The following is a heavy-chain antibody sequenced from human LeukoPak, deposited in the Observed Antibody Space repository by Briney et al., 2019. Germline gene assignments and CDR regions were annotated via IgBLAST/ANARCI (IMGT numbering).Heavy chain of an antibody. J-gene: IGHJ2*01. D-gene: IGHD3-9*01. Sequence: SETLSLTCTVSGGSISGYYWSWIRQPPGKGLEWIGYIYYSGSTEYIPSLKSRVTISVDTSKNQFSLKLSSVTAADTAVYYCARHRYYDILPGHYNGWYLDLWGRGTLVTVSS. CDR3: ARHRYYDILPGHYNGWYLDL. CDR1: GGSISGYY. CDR2: IYYSGST. V-gene: IGHV4-59*08.